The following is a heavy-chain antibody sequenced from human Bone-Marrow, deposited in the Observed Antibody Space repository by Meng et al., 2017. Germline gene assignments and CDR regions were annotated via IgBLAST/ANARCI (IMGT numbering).Heavy chain of an antibody. CDR3: ARDNYGAPARYDC. CDR1: GFTFSSYA. V-gene: IGHV3-30*04. D-gene: IGHD3-10*01. J-gene: IGHJ4*02. Sequence: GESLKISCAASGFTFSSYAMHWVRQAPGKGLEWVAVISYDGSNKYYADSVKGRFTISRDNAKNSLYLQMNSLRVEDTAVYYCARDNYGAPARYDCWGQGTLVTVSS. CDR2: ISYDGSNK.